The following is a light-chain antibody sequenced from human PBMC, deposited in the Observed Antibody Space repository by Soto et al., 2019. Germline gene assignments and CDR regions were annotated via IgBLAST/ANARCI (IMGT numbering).Light chain of an antibody. CDR1: SIGVGGYNY. CDR3: SSYTSGSTLVV. J-gene: IGLJ2*01. CDR2: EVS. Sequence: QSALTQPASVSGSPGQSITISCTGTSIGVGGYNYVSWYQQHPGKAPKLMIYEVSNRPSEVSNRFSGSKSGNTASLTISGLQAEDEGNYYCSSYTSGSTLVVFGGGTKLTVL. V-gene: IGLV2-14*01.